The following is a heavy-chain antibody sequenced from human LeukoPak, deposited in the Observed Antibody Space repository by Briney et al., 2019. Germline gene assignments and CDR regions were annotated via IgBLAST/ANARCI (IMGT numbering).Heavy chain of an antibody. CDR1: GALTSRGYT. CDR2: IYYSGST. Sequence: SQTLSLTRTVSRGALTSRGYTSSWIRQHPGKGLEWIGYIYYSGSTYYNPSLKSRVTISVDTSKNQFSLKLSSVTAADTDVYYCARESRPTYYYESSCPLDAFEIWGQGTMVTVSS. CDR3: ARESRPTYYYESSCPLDAFEI. V-gene: IGHV4-31*03. D-gene: IGHD3-22*01. J-gene: IGHJ3*02.